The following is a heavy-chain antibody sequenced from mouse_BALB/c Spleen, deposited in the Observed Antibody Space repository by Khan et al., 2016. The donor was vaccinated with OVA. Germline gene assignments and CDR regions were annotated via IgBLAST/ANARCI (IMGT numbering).Heavy chain of an antibody. CDR3: ARKGYYDYDPFPY. CDR2: IDYSGNT. Sequence: EVQLVETGPGLVKPSLSLSLTCTVTGYSITSEYAWNWIRQFPGNKLEWMGYIDYSGNTRFNPSLKSRTSITRDTFKNQFFLQLNSVTAEDTATYYCARKGYYDYDPFPYWGQGTLVTVSA. J-gene: IGHJ3*01. CDR1: GYSITSEYA. D-gene: IGHD2-4*01. V-gene: IGHV3-2*02.